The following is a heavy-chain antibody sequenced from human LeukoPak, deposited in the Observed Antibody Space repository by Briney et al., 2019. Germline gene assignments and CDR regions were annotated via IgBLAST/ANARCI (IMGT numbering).Heavy chain of an antibody. Sequence: GESLKISCKGSGYSFTNYWIGWVRQMPGKGLEWMGIIYPGDSDTRYSPSFQGQVTISADKSISTAYLQWSRLKASDTAMYYCARRRRSSENWFDPWGQGTLVTASS. V-gene: IGHV5-51*01. CDR2: IYPGDSDT. D-gene: IGHD6-19*01. CDR3: ARRRRSSENWFDP. CDR1: GYSFTNYW. J-gene: IGHJ5*02.